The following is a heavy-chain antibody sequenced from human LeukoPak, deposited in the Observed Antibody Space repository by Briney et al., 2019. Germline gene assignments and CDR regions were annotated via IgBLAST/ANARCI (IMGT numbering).Heavy chain of an antibody. CDR2: ISSSGSTI. V-gene: IGHV3-11*01. CDR3: ARERGTTVTTSGNWFDP. J-gene: IGHJ5*02. Sequence: PGGSLRLSCAASGFTFSDYYMSWIRQAPGKGLEGGSYISSSGSTIYYADSVKGRFTISRDNAKNSLYLQMNSLRAEDTAVYYCARERGTTVTTSGNWFDPWGQGTLVTVSS. D-gene: IGHD4-17*01. CDR1: GFTFSDYY.